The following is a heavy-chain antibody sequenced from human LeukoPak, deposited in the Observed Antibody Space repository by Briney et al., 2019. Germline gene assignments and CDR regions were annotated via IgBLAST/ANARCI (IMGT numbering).Heavy chain of an antibody. CDR3: ARDPLGLYSGSYYFDY. CDR2: ISSSSYI. CDR1: GFTFSSYS. V-gene: IGHV3-21*01. J-gene: IGHJ4*02. D-gene: IGHD1-26*01. Sequence: GGSLRLSCAASGFTFSSYSMNWVRQAPGKGLEWVSSISSSSYIYYADSVKGRFTISRDNAKNSLYLQMNSLRAEDTAVYYCARDPLGLYSGSYYFDYWGQGTLVTVSS.